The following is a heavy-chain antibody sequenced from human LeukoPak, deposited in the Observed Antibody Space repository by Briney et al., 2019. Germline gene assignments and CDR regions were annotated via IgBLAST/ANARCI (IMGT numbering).Heavy chain of an antibody. Sequence: SETLSLTCTVSGGSISSSSYYWGWIRQPPGKGLEWIGSIYYSGSTYYNPSLKSRVTISVDASKNQFSLKLSSVTAADTAVYYCASTDYGDYERFDYWGRGTLVTVSS. CDR1: GGSISSSSYY. J-gene: IGHJ4*02. D-gene: IGHD4-17*01. CDR3: ASTDYGDYERFDY. V-gene: IGHV4-39*01. CDR2: IYYSGST.